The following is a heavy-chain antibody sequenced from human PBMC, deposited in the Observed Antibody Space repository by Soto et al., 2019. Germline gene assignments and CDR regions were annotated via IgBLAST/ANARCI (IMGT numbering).Heavy chain of an antibody. J-gene: IGHJ6*03. Sequence: ASVKVSCKASGYTFTSYDINWVRQATGQGLEWMGWMNPNSGNTGYAQKIQGRVTMTRNTSISTAYMELSSLRSEDTAVYYCGXGEENXNYXXRYXYMDVWGKGTTVTVSS. D-gene: IGHD1-7*01. CDR3: GXGEENXNYXXRYXYMDV. V-gene: IGHV1-8*01. CDR1: GYTFTSYD. CDR2: MNPNSGNT.